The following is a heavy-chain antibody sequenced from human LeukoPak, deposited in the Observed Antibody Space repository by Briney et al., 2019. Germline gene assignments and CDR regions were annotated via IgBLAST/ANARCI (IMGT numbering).Heavy chain of an antibody. CDR1: GFTFSNYA. Sequence: PGGSLRLSCAGSGFTFSNYAMNWVRQAPGKGLEWVSSISESGGTRDYADSVKGRFAISRDNSKNTLYLQMNSLRVEDTAVYYCARRGTIAVPVFWFDPWGQGTLVIVSS. CDR3: ARRGTIAVPVFWFDP. CDR2: ISESGGTR. V-gene: IGHV3-23*01. J-gene: IGHJ5*02. D-gene: IGHD6-19*01.